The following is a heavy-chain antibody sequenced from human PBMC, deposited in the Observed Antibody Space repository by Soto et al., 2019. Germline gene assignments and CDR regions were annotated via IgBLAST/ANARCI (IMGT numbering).Heavy chain of an antibody. CDR3: AHKGYGDSPIDY. D-gene: IGHD4-17*01. CDR2: IYWDDTK. V-gene: IGHV2-5*02. Sequence: KESGPTLVKPTQTLTLTCPFSGFSLSTSGVGVGWIRQPPGKALEWLAVIYWDDTKHYSPSLKSRLTITKDTSKNQVVLTMTNMDPVDTATYYCAHKGYGDSPIDYWGQGTLVTVSS. J-gene: IGHJ4*02. CDR1: GFSLSTSGVG.